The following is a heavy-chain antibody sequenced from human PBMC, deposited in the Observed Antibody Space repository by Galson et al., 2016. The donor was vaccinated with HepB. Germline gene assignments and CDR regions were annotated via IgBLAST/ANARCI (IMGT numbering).Heavy chain of an antibody. CDR3: VKDFDYVWGSFRFQTKYYFDY. CDR2: ISSNGGTT. D-gene: IGHD3-16*02. V-gene: IGHV3-64D*06. Sequence: SLRLSCAASGFTFSRYALHWVRQAPGKGLEYVSAISSNGGTTYYVDSVKGRFTISRDNFKNTLYLQMSSLRAEDTAVYYCVKDFDYVWGSFRFQTKYYFDYWGQGTLVTVSS. CDR1: GFTFSRYA. J-gene: IGHJ4*02.